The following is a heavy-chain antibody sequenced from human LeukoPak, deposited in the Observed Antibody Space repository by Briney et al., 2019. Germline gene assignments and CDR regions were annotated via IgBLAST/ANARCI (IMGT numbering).Heavy chain of an antibody. J-gene: IGHJ4*02. CDR2: IYYSGRT. D-gene: IGHD1-26*01. Sequence: SGTLSLTCAVSGGYISSNNWWSWVRQPPGKGLEWIGSIYYSGRTYYNPSLKSRVTISVDTSKNQFSLKLSSVTAADTAVYYCARHILGGSYFDYWGQGTLVTVSS. CDR3: ARHILGGSYFDY. CDR1: GGYISSNNW. V-gene: IGHV4-4*02.